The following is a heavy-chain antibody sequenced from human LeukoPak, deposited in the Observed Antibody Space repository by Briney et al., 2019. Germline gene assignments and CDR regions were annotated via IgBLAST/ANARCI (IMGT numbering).Heavy chain of an antibody. D-gene: IGHD3-22*01. V-gene: IGHV3-74*01. J-gene: IGHJ3*02. CDR3: ARGQDYYDTSDYFHAFDI. CDR1: GFTFSSHW. Sequence: GGSLRLSCAASGFTFSSHWMHWVRQAPGKGLVWVSRINNDGNRTSNADFVKGRFTISRDNAKNTLLLQMNSLRAEDTAVYYCARGQDYYDTSDYFHAFDIWGQGTMVTVSS. CDR2: INNDGNRT.